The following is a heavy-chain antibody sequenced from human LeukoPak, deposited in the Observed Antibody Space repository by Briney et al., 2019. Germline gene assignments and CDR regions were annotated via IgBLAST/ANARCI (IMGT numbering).Heavy chain of an antibody. V-gene: IGHV1-2*02. Sequence: ASVKVSCKASGYTFTGYYVHWVRQAPGQGLEWMGWINPNSGDTSYVQKFQGRVTMTRETSITTAYMELSSLRSDDTAVYYCARGVRAFDIWGQGTMLTVSS. CDR3: ARGVRAFDI. CDR2: INPNSGDT. CDR1: GYTFTGYY. J-gene: IGHJ3*02.